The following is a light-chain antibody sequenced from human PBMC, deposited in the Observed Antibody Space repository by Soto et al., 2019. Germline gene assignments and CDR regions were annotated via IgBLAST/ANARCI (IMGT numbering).Light chain of an antibody. Sequence: QSVLTQPPSASGTPGQIVAISCSGSSSNIGSNTVTWYQQLPGTAPKLLIYSNDQRPSGVPDRFSGSKFGTSASLAINGLQSEDEADYHCATWDDSLNAGVFGAGTKLTVL. J-gene: IGLJ1*01. V-gene: IGLV1-44*01. CDR3: ATWDDSLNAGV. CDR1: SSNIGSNT. CDR2: SND.